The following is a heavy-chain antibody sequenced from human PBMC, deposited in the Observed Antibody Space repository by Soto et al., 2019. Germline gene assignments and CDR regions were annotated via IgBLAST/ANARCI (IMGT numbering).Heavy chain of an antibody. Sequence: PGGSLRLSCSASGFTFSSYAMHWVRQAPGKGLEYVSAISSNGGSTYYADSVKGRFTISRDNSKNTLYLQMSSLRAEDTAVYYCVKIYRDIWSGDDYWGQGTLVTVSS. CDR1: GFTFSSYA. D-gene: IGHD3-3*01. J-gene: IGHJ4*02. V-gene: IGHV3-64D*08. CDR3: VKIYRDIWSGDDY. CDR2: ISSNGGST.